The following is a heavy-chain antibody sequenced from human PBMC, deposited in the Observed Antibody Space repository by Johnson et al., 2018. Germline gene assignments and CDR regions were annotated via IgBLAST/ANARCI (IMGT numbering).Heavy chain of an antibody. D-gene: IGHD2-15*01. CDR2: LDGGSGST. J-gene: IGHJ1*01. V-gene: IGHV3-23*04. CDR3: AWRVAGLGQKYFQD. Sequence: VQLVESGGGLVQPGGSLRLSCVASGFSFSRSVMSWVRQAPGKGLEWVSSLDGGSGSTYYADSVKGRFSITRDISKNTLYLQLSSLRGEDSALAYCAWRVAGLGQKYFQDWGQCALVTVSS. CDR1: GFSFSRSV.